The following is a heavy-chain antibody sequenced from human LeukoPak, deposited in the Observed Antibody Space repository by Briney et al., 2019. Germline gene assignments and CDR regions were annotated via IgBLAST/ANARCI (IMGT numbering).Heavy chain of an antibody. CDR1: GYTFTSYG. D-gene: IGHD6-6*01. V-gene: IGHV1-18*01. CDR3: ARDHAEYSSSLIDY. Sequence: GASVKVSCKASGYTFTSYGISWVRQAPGQGLVWMGWISAYNGNTNYAQKLQGRVNMTTDTSTSTAYMELRSLRSDDTAVYYCARDHAEYSSSLIDYWGQGTLVTVFS. CDR2: ISAYNGNT. J-gene: IGHJ4*02.